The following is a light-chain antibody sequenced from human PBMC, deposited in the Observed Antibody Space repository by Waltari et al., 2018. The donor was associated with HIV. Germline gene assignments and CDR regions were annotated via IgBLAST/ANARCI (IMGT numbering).Light chain of an antibody. J-gene: IGKJ1*01. Sequence: VMTQSPATLSVSPGERATLSCRASQSVSSNLAWYQQKPGQAPRLLIYDASTRATGIPARFSGSGSGTDFTLTISSLHSEDFATYYCQQYNSYPLTFGQGTRVAIK. CDR1: QSVSSN. V-gene: IGKV3-15*01. CDR3: QQYNSYPLT. CDR2: DAS.